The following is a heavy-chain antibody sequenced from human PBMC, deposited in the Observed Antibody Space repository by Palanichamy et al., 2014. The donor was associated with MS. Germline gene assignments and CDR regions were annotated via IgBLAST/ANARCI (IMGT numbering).Heavy chain of an antibody. V-gene: IGHV4-34*01. D-gene: IGHD1-7*01. Sequence: QVQLQQWGAGLLKPSETVSVTCAVYGGSFSAYYWSWIRQPPGKGLEWIGEINHSGSTNYNSALKSRATISIDTSKNQISLNLSSVTAADTSTYYCVRGPHALVGTRMRKYFDSWGQGTLVTVSS. J-gene: IGHJ4*02. CDR3: VRGPHALVGTRMRKYFDS. CDR2: INHSGST. CDR1: GGSFSAYY.